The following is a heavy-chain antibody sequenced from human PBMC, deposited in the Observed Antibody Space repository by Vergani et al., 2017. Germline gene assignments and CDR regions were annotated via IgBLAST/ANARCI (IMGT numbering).Heavy chain of an antibody. CDR1: GFTFSSYW. J-gene: IGHJ3*02. D-gene: IGHD6-19*01. CDR3: ARGSSGWYGLDAFDI. Sequence: EVQLLESGGGLVQPGGSLRLSCAASGFTFSSYWMSWVRQAPGKGLEWVANIKQDGSEKYYVDSVKGRFTISRDNAKNSLYLQMNSLRAEDTAVYYCARGSSGWYGLDAFDIWGQGTMVTVSS. V-gene: IGHV3-7*01. CDR2: IKQDGSEK.